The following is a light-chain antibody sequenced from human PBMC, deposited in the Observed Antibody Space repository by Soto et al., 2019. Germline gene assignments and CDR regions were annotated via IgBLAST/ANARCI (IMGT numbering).Light chain of an antibody. J-gene: IGKJ2*01. Sequence: EILLTQSPGTLSLSPGERATLSCRASQSVRNSYLAWYQQKPGQAPRLLIYGASGRYTGIPDRFSGSGSGTDFTLTISRLEPEDFAVYYCQQYGSSPYTFGQGTKLEI. CDR2: GAS. CDR1: QSVRNSY. CDR3: QQYGSSPYT. V-gene: IGKV3-20*01.